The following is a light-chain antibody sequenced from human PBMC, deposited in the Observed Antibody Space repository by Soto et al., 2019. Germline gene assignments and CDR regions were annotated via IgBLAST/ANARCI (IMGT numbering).Light chain of an antibody. J-gene: IGKJ1*01. CDR3: QQYSTYRT. Sequence: DIQMTQSPSTLSASVGDRVTITCRASQSISSWLAWYQQKPGKAPKLLIYKASGLQSGVPSRFSGSGSGTEFTRTISSLQPDDFATYYCQQYSTYRTFGQGTKVEIK. CDR2: KAS. V-gene: IGKV1-5*03. CDR1: QSISSW.